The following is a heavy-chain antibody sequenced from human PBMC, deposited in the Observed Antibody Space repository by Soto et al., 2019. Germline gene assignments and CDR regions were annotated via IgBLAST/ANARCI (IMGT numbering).Heavy chain of an antibody. D-gene: IGHD3-10*01. CDR2: IYNDGTYS. J-gene: IGHJ4*02. CDR3: TRGPRPISTGTGAY. CDR1: GFIFKMYW. Sequence: GGSLRLSCAASGFIFKMYWMHWVRQSPGKGLVWISRIYNDGTYSDYADSVRGRFTISRDNVNGTLYLQMNNLRAEDSGLYYCTRGPRPISTGTGAYWGQGTQVTVSS. V-gene: IGHV3-74*01.